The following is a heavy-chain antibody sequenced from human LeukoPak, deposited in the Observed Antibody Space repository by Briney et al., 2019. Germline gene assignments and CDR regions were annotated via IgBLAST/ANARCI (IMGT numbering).Heavy chain of an antibody. Sequence: GGSLRLSCAASGFSFSAYWMTWVRQAPGTGLEWVANINPAGTETYYVDPVKGRFTISRDNAKNLLYLQMNSLRAEDTAVYYCARFGYVAAVNLWGQGTLVTVSS. CDR3: ARFGYVAAVNL. CDR2: INPAGTET. J-gene: IGHJ4*02. CDR1: GFSFSAYW. V-gene: IGHV3-7*01. D-gene: IGHD2-15*01.